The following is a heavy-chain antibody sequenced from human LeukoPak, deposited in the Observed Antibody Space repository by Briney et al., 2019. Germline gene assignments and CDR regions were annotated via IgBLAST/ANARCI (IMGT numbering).Heavy chain of an antibody. CDR3: ARGEATWASNSSSWYNDY. CDR2: INPNSGGT. V-gene: IGHV1-2*02. J-gene: IGHJ4*02. CDR1: GYTFTGYY. D-gene: IGHD6-13*01. Sequence: ASVKVSCKASGYTFTGYYMHWVRQAPGQGLEWMGWINPNSGGTNYAQKFQGRVTMTRDTSISTAYMELSRLRPDDTAVYYCARGEATWASNSSSWYNDYWGQGTLVTVSS.